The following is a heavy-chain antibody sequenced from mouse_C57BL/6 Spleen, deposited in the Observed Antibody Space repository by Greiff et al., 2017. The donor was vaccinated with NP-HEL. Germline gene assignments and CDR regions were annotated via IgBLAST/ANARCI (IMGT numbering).Heavy chain of an antibody. CDR2: INPSNGGT. J-gene: IGHJ3*01. CDR1: GYAFSSSW. Sequence: VKLQQSGPELVKPGASVKISCKASGYAFSSSWMNWVKQRPGQGLEWIGNINPSNGGTNYNEKFKSKATLTVDKSSSTAYMQLSSLTSEDSAVYYCARHLWFAYWGQGTLVTVSA. CDR3: ARHLWFAY. V-gene: IGHV1-53*01.